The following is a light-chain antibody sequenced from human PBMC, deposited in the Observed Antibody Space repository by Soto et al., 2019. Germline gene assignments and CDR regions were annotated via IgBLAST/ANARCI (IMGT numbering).Light chain of an antibody. Sequence: DIQMTQSPSSLSASLGARVTITCRASQGIGVYLAWFQQKPGKVPKLLIYAASALQSGVPSRFSGSGSGTDFTLTISSLQPEGFETYYCQKYNSAPLTFGGGTKVEIK. CDR3: QKYNSAPLT. CDR2: AAS. CDR1: QGIGVY. V-gene: IGKV1-27*01. J-gene: IGKJ4*01.